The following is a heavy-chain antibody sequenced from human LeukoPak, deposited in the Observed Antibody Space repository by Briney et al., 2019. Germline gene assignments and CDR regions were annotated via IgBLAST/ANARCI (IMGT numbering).Heavy chain of an antibody. J-gene: IGHJ5*02. Sequence: PGGSLRLSCAASGFTFSSYGMHWVRQAPGKGLEWVAVISYDGSNKYYADSVKGRFTISRDNSKDTLYLQMNSLRAEDTAVYYCAEDTSGARPYSSGWYSWFDPWGQGTLVTVSS. D-gene: IGHD6-19*01. V-gene: IGHV3-30*18. CDR2: ISYDGSNK. CDR1: GFTFSSYG. CDR3: AEDTSGARPYSSGWYSWFDP.